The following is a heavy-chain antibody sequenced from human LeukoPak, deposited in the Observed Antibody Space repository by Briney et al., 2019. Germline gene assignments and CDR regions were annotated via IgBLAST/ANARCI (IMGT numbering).Heavy chain of an antibody. Sequence: SETLSLTCTVSGGSISRYYWSWIRQPPGKGLEWIGYIYTSGSTNYNPSLKSRVTISVDTSKNQFSLKLSSVTAGDTGVYYCARHRGYCSSTSCYYAFDIWGQETMVTVSS. D-gene: IGHD2-2*01. CDR2: IYTSGST. CDR1: GGSISRYY. CDR3: ARHRGYCSSTSCYYAFDI. V-gene: IGHV4-4*09. J-gene: IGHJ3*02.